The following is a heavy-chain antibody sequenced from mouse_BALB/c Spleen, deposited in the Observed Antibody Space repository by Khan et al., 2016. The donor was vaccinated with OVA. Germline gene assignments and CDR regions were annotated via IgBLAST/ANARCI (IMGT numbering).Heavy chain of an antibody. Sequence: QVQLKQSGPGLVAPSQSLSITCTVSGFSLSDYGVSWIRQPPGKGLEWLGVIWGGGSTYYNSALKSRLSISKDNSKSQVFLKMNSLQTDDTAMYYCAKGLWSYYFALDYWGQGTSVTVSS. J-gene: IGHJ4*01. CDR3: AKGLWSYYFALDY. CDR1: GFSLSDYG. V-gene: IGHV2-6-5*01. CDR2: IWGGGST. D-gene: IGHD1-1*02.